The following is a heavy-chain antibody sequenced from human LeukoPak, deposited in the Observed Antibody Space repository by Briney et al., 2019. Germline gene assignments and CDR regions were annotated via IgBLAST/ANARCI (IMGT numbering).Heavy chain of an antibody. V-gene: IGHV4-4*07. D-gene: IGHD2-8*01. J-gene: IGHJ4*02. CDR3: AGRYCTDGGCPYFDY. Sequence: PSETLSLMCPLSCRSISIYYSSWTRHPAGKWLECLGCIYNSGSTSNNPYVESPVTMSVDTSKNHVSLKLSSVTAADTAAYYCAGRYCTDGGCPYFDYWGQGTLVTVSS. CDR1: CRSISIYY. CDR2: IYNSGST.